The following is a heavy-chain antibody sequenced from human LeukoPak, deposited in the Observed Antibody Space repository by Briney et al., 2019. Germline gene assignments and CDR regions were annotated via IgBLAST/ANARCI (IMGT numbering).Heavy chain of an antibody. J-gene: IGHJ4*02. Sequence: SGGSLRLSCSASGFTFSSYAMHWVRQAPGKALEYVSAISSNGGSTYYADSVKGRFTISRDNSKNTLYLQMSSLRAEDTAVYYCVKGGTIPGRPPGDWGQGTLVTVSS. CDR1: GFTFSSYA. CDR2: ISSNGGST. CDR3: VKGGTIPGRPPGD. V-gene: IGHV3-64D*06. D-gene: IGHD2-2*02.